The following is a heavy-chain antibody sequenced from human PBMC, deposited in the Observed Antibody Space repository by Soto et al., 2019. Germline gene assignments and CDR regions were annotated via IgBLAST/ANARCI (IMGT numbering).Heavy chain of an antibody. CDR2: ISGSGGST. J-gene: IGHJ4*02. V-gene: IGHV3-23*01. Sequence: GGSLRLSCAASGFTFSSYAMSWVRQAPGKGLEWVSAISGSGGSTYYADSVKGRFTISRDNSKNTLYLQMNSLRAEDTAVYYCAKVSGRYGDHYYFDYWGQGTLVTVSS. CDR3: AKVSGRYGDHYYFDY. CDR1: GFTFSSYA. D-gene: IGHD4-17*01.